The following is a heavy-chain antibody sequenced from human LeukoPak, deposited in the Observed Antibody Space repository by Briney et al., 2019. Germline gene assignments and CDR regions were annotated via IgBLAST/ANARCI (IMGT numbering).Heavy chain of an antibody. CDR2: IYYSGST. Sequence: SETLSLTCTVSGGSISSGGYYWSWIRQHPGKGLEWIGYIYYSGSTYYNPSLKSRVTISVDTSKNQFSLKLSSVTAADTAVYYCARDGRNYGDFFAFDYWGQGTLVTVSS. D-gene: IGHD4-17*01. CDR3: ARDGRNYGDFFAFDY. CDR1: GGSISSGGYY. J-gene: IGHJ4*02. V-gene: IGHV4-31*03.